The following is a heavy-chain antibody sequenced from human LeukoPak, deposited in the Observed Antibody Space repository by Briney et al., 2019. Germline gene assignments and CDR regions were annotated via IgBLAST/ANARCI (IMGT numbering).Heavy chain of an antibody. CDR3: ARVITVRGVIFDY. CDR2: IYTSGST. CDR1: GGSISSGSYY. Sequence: SQTLSLTCTVSGGSISSGSYYWSWIRQPAGKGLEWIGRIYTSGSTNYNPSLKSRVTISVDTSKNQFSLKLSSVTAADTAVYYCARVITVRGVIFDYWGQGTLVTVSS. D-gene: IGHD3-16*01. J-gene: IGHJ4*02. V-gene: IGHV4-61*02.